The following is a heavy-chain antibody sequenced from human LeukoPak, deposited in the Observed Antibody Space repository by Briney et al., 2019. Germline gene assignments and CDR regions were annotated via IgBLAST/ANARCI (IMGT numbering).Heavy chain of an antibody. J-gene: IGHJ4*02. Sequence: GGTLRLSCAASGFTFSSTYGLTWVRQAPGKGLEWVSAISGSGGSTYYADSVKGRFTISRDNSKNTLYLQMNSLRAEDTAVYYCAKSTYCSGGSCYYFDYWGQGTLVTVSS. D-gene: IGHD2-15*01. CDR1: GFTFSSTYG. CDR2: ISGSGGST. CDR3: AKSTYCSGGSCYYFDY. V-gene: IGHV3-23*01.